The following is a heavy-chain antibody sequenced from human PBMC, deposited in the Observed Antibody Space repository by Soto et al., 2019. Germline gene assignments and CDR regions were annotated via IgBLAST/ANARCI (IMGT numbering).Heavy chain of an antibody. CDR3: AKDDYFYCSGGSCYSSYFDL. Sequence: QVQLVESGGGVVQPGRSLRLSCAASGFTFSSYGMHWVRQAPGKGLEWVAVISYDGSNKYYADSVKGRFTISRDNSKNRLYLQMNSRRAEDTSVYYCAKDDYFYCSGGSCYSSYFDLWGRGTLVTVSS. CDR1: GFTFSSYG. V-gene: IGHV3-30*18. D-gene: IGHD2-15*01. CDR2: ISYDGSNK. J-gene: IGHJ2*01.